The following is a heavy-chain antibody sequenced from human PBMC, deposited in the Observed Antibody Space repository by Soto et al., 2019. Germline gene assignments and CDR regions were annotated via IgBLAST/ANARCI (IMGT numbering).Heavy chain of an antibody. Sequence: QVQLVQSGAEVKKPGSSVKVSCKASGGTFTTYSFSWVRQAPGQGLEWLGRIIPILDVANYAQKFQGRVTITADKSTTTAYRELRSVRFEDTAVYYCARGGGTSDDTFDIWGQGTMVAVSS. V-gene: IGHV1-69*02. CDR1: GGTFTTYS. J-gene: IGHJ3*02. D-gene: IGHD3-16*01. CDR2: IIPILDVA. CDR3: ARGGGTSDDTFDI.